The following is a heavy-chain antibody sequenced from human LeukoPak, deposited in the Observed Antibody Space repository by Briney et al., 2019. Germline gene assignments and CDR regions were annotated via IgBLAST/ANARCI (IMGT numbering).Heavy chain of an antibody. V-gene: IGHV3-30-3*01. D-gene: IGHD3/OR15-3a*01. CDR3: ARDGPHFDY. Sequence: GGSLRLSCAASRFTFSNYAMHWVRQAPGKGLDWVAVISYDGSNKYYADSVKGRFTISRDNSKNTLYLQMNSLRAEDTAVYYCARDGPHFDYWGQGTLVTVSS. J-gene: IGHJ4*02. CDR1: RFTFSNYA. CDR2: ISYDGSNK.